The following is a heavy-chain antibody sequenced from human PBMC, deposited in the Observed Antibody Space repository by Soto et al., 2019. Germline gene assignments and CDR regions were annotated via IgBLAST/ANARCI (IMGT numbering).Heavy chain of an antibody. CDR1: GGSITSERYY. CDR2: IYYTGTT. Sequence: SETRSLRCTVAGGSITSERYYGSWIRHAPRKGLEWIGYIYYTGTTKYNPSLKSRVTISVDSSKNQFSLKLDSVTAADTAVYYCARLGGYYQAFDSWGPGTLVTVSS. D-gene: IGHD3-22*01. J-gene: IGHJ4*02. V-gene: IGHV4-61*01. CDR3: ARLGGYYQAFDS.